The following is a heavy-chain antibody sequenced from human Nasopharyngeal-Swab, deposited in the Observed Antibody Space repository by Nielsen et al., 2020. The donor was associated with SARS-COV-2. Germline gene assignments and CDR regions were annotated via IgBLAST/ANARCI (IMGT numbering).Heavy chain of an antibody. J-gene: IGHJ4*02. CDR1: GFTFSSYW. CDR3: ARGNSYGFYYFDY. D-gene: IGHD5-18*01. CDR2: IKQDGSEK. V-gene: IGHV3-7*04. Sequence: GESLKISCAASGFTFSSYWMSWVRQAPGKGLEWVANIKQDGSEKYYVDSVKGRFTISRDNAKNSLYLQMNSLRAEDTAVYYCARGNSYGFYYFDYWGQGTLVTVSS.